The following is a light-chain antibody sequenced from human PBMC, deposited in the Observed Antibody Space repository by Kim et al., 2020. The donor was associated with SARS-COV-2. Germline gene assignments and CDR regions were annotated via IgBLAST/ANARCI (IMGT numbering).Light chain of an antibody. CDR2: RVS. V-gene: IGKV2-30*02. CDR1: QSLVHSDGNTY. CDR3: MQGTHWPFT. Sequence: DVVMTQSPLSLPVTLGQPASISCKSSQSLVHSDGNTYFTWFQQRPGQSPRRLIYRVSNRDSGVPDRFSGSGSGTDYTLKISRVEAGDVGVYYCMQGTHWPFTFGPGAKVDIK. J-gene: IGKJ3*01.